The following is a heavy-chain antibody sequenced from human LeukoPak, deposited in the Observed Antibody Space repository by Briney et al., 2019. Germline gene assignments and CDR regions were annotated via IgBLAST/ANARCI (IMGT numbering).Heavy chain of an antibody. CDR3: AREREWIQLPAMRSYYYMDV. D-gene: IGHD5-18*01. CDR2: IYYSGST. V-gene: IGHV4-59*01. Sequence: SETLSLTCTVSGGSISSYYWSWIRQPPGKGLEWIGYIYYSGSTNYNPSLKSRVTISVDTSKNQFSLKLTSVTAADTAVYYCAREREWIQLPAMRSYYYMDVWGKGTTVTVSS. CDR1: GGSISSYY. J-gene: IGHJ6*03.